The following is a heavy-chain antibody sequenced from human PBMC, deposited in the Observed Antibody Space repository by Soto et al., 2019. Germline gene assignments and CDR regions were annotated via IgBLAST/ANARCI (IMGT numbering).Heavy chain of an antibody. V-gene: IGHV4-39*01. Sequence: QLLLQESGPGLVKPSETLSLTCTVSGGSIISSNSYWGWIRQPPGKGLEWIGSIYYTGSTYYKSTLRSRLTISVETSKNQFSLTLHSVTAADTAMYYCARHTHYGDYVAWFDPWGQGTLVTVAS. CDR3: ARHTHYGDYVAWFDP. CDR2: IYYTGST. J-gene: IGHJ5*02. D-gene: IGHD4-17*01. CDR1: GGSIISSNSY.